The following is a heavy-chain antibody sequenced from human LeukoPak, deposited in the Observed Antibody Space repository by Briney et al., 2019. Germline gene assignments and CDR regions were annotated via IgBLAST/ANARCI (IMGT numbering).Heavy chain of an antibody. D-gene: IGHD3-16*01. CDR1: GYTFTSYD. CDR3: ARGYTPRGGWYYYYGMDV. J-gene: IGHJ6*02. V-gene: IGHV1-8*01. CDR2: MNPNSGKT. Sequence: ASVKVSCNASGYTFTSYDIKWVRQATGQGLEWMGWMNPNSGKTDYAQKLQGRVTMTRNPSISTAYMELSSLRSEDTDAYYCARGYTPRGGWYYYYGMDVWGQGTTVTVSS.